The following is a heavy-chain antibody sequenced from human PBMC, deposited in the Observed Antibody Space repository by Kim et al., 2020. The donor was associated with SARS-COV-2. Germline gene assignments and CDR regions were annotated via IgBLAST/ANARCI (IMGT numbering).Heavy chain of an antibody. CDR1: GYTFTSYY. J-gene: IGHJ6*02. CDR3: ARDTPAQYYYDSSGYYVGLDYYYGMDV. V-gene: IGHV1-46*01. D-gene: IGHD3-22*01. CDR2: INPSGGST. Sequence: ASVKVSCKASGYTFTSYYMHWVRQAPGQGLEWMGIINPSGGSTSYAQKFQGRVTMTRDTSTSTVYMELSSLRSEDTAVYYCARDTPAQYYYDSSGYYVGLDYYYGMDVWGQGTTVTVSS.